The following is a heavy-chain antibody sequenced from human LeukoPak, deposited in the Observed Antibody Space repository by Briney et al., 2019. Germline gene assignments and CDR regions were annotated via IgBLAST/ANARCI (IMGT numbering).Heavy chain of an antibody. CDR1: GYTFTGYY. CDR2: INPNSGGT. V-gene: IGHV1-2*02. Sequence: ASVKVSCKASGYTFTGYYIHWMRQAPGQGLEWMGWINPNSGGTNFAQKFQGRVTMTRDTSISTAYMELSRLRSDDTAVYYCARDSPIVVVSFDYWGQGTLVTVSS. J-gene: IGHJ4*02. CDR3: ARDSPIVVVSFDY. D-gene: IGHD3-22*01.